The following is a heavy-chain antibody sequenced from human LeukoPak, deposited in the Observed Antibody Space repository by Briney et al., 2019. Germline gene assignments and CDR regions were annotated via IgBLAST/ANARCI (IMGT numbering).Heavy chain of an antibody. CDR2: IYYSGST. D-gene: IGHD3-3*01. J-gene: IGHJ6*03. V-gene: IGHV4-39*07. CDR3: ARGLLEAVGYYYYYMDV. CDR1: GGSISSSSYY. Sequence: SETLSLTCTVSGGSISSSSYYWGWIRQPPGKGLEWIGSIYYSGSTYYNPSLKSRVTISVDTSKNQFSLKLSSVTAADTAVYYCARGLLEAVGYYYYYMDVWGKGTTVTVSS.